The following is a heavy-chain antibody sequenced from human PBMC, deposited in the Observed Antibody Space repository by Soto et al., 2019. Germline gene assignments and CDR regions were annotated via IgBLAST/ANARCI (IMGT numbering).Heavy chain of an antibody. CDR3: ARDHSGYCSGGSCYSNKYNWFDP. D-gene: IGHD2-15*01. CDR2: ISAYNGNT. Sequence: ASVKVSCKASGYTFTSYGISWVRQAPGQGLEWMGWISAYNGNTNYAQKLQGRVTMTTDTSTSTAYMELRSLRSDDTAVYYCARDHSGYCSGGSCYSNKYNWFDPWGQGTLVTVS. J-gene: IGHJ5*02. CDR1: GYTFTSYG. V-gene: IGHV1-18*04.